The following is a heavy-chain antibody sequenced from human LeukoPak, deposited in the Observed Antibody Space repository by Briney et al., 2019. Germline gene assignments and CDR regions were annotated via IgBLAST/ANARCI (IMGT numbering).Heavy chain of an antibody. J-gene: IGHJ4*02. Sequence: GGSLRLSCAASGFTFSSYWMSWVRQAPGKGLEWVANIKQDGSEKYYVDSVKGRFTISRGNAKNSLYLQMNSLRAEDTAVYYCAKAPKYCSSTSCYNFDYWGQGTLVTVSS. D-gene: IGHD2-2*01. CDR3: AKAPKYCSSTSCYNFDY. CDR2: IKQDGSEK. CDR1: GFTFSSYW. V-gene: IGHV3-7*03.